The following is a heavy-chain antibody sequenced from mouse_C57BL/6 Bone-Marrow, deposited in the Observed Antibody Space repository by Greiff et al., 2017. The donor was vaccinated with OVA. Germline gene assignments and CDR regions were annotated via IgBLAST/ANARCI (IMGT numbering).Heavy chain of an antibody. CDR2: INPNNGGT. V-gene: IGHV1-26*01. Sequence: EVQLQQSGPELVKPGASVKISCKASGYTFTDYYMNWVKQSHGKSLEWIGDINPNNGGTSYNQKFKGKATLTVDKSSSTAYMELRSLTSEDSAVYYCAKLGRPYFDYWGQGTTLTVSS. J-gene: IGHJ2*01. CDR3: AKLGRPYFDY. CDR1: GYTFTDYY. D-gene: IGHD4-1*01.